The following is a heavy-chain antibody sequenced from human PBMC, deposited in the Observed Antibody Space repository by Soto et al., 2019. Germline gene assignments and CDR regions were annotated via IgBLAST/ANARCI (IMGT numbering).Heavy chain of an antibody. CDR1: GYTFTSYG. D-gene: IGHD6-6*01. CDR3: ASSSHTSSPNHGMDV. V-gene: IGHV1-18*01. CDR2: ISAYNGNT. Sequence: ASVKVSCKASGYTFTSYGISWVRQAPGQGLEWMGWISAYNGNTNYAQKLQGRVTMTTDTSTSTAYMELRSLRSDDTAVYYCASSSHTSSPNHGMDVWGQGTTVTVSS. J-gene: IGHJ6*02.